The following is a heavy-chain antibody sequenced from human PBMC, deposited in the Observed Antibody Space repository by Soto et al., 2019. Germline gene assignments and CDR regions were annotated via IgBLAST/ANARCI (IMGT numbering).Heavy chain of an antibody. V-gene: IGHV3-21*06. CDR1: GFTFTRYS. CDR2: ISSTTNYI. Sequence: GGSLRLSCAASGFTFTRYSMNWVRQSPGKGLEWVSSISSTTNYIYYGDSMKGRFTISRDNAKNSLYLEMNSLRAEDTAVYYFARESEDLTSNFDYWGQGTLVTVSS. CDR3: ARESEDLTSNFDY. J-gene: IGHJ4*02.